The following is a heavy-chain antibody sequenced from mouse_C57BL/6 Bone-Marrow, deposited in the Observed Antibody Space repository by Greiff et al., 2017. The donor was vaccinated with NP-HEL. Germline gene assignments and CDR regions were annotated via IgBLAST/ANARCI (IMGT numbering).Heavy chain of an antibody. V-gene: IGHV5-16*01. CDR2: INYDGSST. D-gene: IGHD1-1*01. CDR3: ARTITTVVARLYFDV. CDR1: GFTFSDYY. J-gene: IGHJ1*03. Sequence: EVNLVESEGGLVQPGSSMKLSCTASGFTFSDYYMAWVRQVPEKGLEWVANINYDGSSTYYLDSLKSRFIISRDNAKNILYLQMSSLKSEDTATYYGARTITTVVARLYFDVWGTGTTVTVSS.